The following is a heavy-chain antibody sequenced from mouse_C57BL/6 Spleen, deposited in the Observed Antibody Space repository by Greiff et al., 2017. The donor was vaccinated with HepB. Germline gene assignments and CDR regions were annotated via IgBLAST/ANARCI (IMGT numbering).Heavy chain of an antibody. CDR1: GFTFSSYA. CDR2: ISDGGSYT. CDR3: ARGVAQGRTTVVGRIGDWYFDV. V-gene: IGHV5-4*03. Sequence: EVMLVESGGGLVKPGGSLKLSCAASGFTFSSYAMSWVRQTPEKRLEWVATISDGGSYTYYPDNVKGRFTISRDNAKNNLYLQMSHLKSEDTAMYYCARGVAQGRTTVVGRIGDWYFDVWGTGTTVTVSS. D-gene: IGHD1-1*01. J-gene: IGHJ1*03.